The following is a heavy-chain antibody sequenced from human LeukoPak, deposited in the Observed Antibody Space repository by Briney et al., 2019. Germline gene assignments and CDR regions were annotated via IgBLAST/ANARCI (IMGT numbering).Heavy chain of an antibody. CDR3: AKDKGYCSSTSCPRTSYYYGMDV. J-gene: IGHJ6*02. V-gene: IGHV3-30*18. Sequence: GGSLRLSCAASGFTFSSYGMHWVRQAPGKGLEWVAVISYDGSNKYYADSVKGRFTISRDNSKNTLYLQMNSLRAEDTALYYCAKDKGYCSSTSCPRTSYYYGMDVWGQGTTVTVSS. D-gene: IGHD2-2*01. CDR1: GFTFSSYG. CDR2: ISYDGSNK.